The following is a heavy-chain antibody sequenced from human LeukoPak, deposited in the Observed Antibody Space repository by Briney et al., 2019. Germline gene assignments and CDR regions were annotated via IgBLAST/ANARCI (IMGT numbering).Heavy chain of an antibody. CDR2: IRSNAYGGTT. CDR3: TRDYYQLHWFDP. Sequence: GGSLRLSCTASGFSFGDNAMSWFRQAPGKGLEWVGFIRSNAYGGTTEYAASVKGRFTISRDDSKSIAYLQMNSLKTEDTAVYYCTRDYYQLHWFDPWGQGTLVTVSS. D-gene: IGHD2-2*01. J-gene: IGHJ5*02. V-gene: IGHV3-49*03. CDR1: GFSFGDNA.